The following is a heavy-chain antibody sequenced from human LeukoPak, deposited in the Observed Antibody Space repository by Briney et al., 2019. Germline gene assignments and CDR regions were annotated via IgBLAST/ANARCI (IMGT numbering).Heavy chain of an antibody. V-gene: IGHV4-4*07. Sequence: KPSETLSLTCTVSGGSISDHYWSWIRQPSGKGLEWIGRIYSGGSDNYSSSLKSRVSMSGDTSNNYFSLNLTSETAAETALYFCARDVRYASGWSTPESWGQGILVTVSS. CDR2: IYSGGSD. J-gene: IGHJ5*02. D-gene: IGHD6-19*01. CDR1: GGSISDHY. CDR3: ARDVRYASGWSTPES.